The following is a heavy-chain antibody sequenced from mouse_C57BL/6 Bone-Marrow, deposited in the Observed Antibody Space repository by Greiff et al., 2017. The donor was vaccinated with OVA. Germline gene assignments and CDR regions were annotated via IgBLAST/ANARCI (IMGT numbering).Heavy chain of an antibody. J-gene: IGHJ4*01. CDR1: GFSLTSYA. D-gene: IGHD1-1*01. V-gene: IGHV2-9-1*01. Sequence: QVQLQQSGPGLVAPSQSLSITCTVSGFSLTSYAISWVRQPPGKGLEWLGVIWTGGGTNYNSALKSRLSISKDNSKSQVFLKMNSLQTDDTARYYCASIYYYGSSYYYYAMDYWGQGTSVTVSS. CDR2: IWTGGGT. CDR3: ASIYYYGSSYYYYAMDY.